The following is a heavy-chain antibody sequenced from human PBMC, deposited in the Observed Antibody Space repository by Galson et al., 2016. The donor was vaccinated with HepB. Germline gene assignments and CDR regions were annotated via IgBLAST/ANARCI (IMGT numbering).Heavy chain of an antibody. CDR2: TYYRSKWFN. J-gene: IGHJ6*02. Sequence: CAISGDSVSRNSVAWNWIRQSPSRGLGWLGRTYYRSKWFNDYAVSVKSRITINADTSKNQFSLQLNSVTPEDTAVYYCARGLLKDGLDVWGQGTTVTVSS. V-gene: IGHV6-1*01. CDR3: ARGLLKDGLDV. CDR1: GDSVSRNSVA.